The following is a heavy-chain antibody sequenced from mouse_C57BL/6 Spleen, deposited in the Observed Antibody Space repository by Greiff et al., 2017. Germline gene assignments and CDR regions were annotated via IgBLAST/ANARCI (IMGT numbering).Heavy chain of an antibody. V-gene: IGHV1-82*01. Sequence: QVQLQQSGPELVKPGASVKISCTASGYAFSSSWMNWVKQRPGKGLEWIGRIYPGDGDTNYNGKFKGEATLTADKSSSTAYMQLSSLTSEDSAVYFGAISIWGAMDYWGQGTSGTVSS. J-gene: IGHJ4*01. CDR3: AISIWGAMDY. CDR1: GYAFSSSW. CDR2: IYPGDGDT. D-gene: IGHD4-1*01.